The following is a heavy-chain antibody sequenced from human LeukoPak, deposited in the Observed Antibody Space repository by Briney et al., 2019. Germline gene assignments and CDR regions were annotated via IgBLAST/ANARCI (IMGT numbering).Heavy chain of an antibody. Sequence: SETLPLTCTVSGGPISSYYWSWIRQPAGKGLEWIGRIYTSGSTNYNPSLKSRVTMSVDTSKNQFSLKLSSVTAADTAVYYCARDSKFRLDWYFDLWGRGTLVTVSS. CDR1: GGPISSYY. CDR2: IYTSGST. CDR3: ARDSKFRLDWYFDL. D-gene: IGHD2-21*01. V-gene: IGHV4-4*07. J-gene: IGHJ2*01.